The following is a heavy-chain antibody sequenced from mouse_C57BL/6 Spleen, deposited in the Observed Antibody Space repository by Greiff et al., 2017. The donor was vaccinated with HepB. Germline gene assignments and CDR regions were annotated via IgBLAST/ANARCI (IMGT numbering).Heavy chain of an antibody. D-gene: IGHD2-4*01. J-gene: IGHJ3*01. CDR3: ARGYYDDDVDGFAY. Sequence: QVQLQQPGAELVKPGASVKLSCKASGYTFTSYWLHWVMQRPGQGLEWIGMIHPNSGSTNYNEKFKSKATLTVDKSSSTAYMQLSSLTSEDSAVYDCARGYYDDDVDGFAYWGKGTLVTVAA. CDR2: IHPNSGST. V-gene: IGHV1-64*01. CDR1: GYTFTSYW.